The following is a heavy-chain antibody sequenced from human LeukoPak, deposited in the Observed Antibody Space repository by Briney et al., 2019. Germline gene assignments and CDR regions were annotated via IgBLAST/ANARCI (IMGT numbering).Heavy chain of an antibody. V-gene: IGHV3-7*01. Sequence: GGSLRLSCAASGFTFSRYWMAWVRQAPGKGLEWVANIRGDAGDKGYADSVRDRFTISRDNGKNSLSLQMNSLTAEDTAVYYCARDVHGALDFWGQGTLVVVSS. CDR2: IRGDAGDK. J-gene: IGHJ4*02. CDR1: GFTFSRYW. CDR3: ARDVHGALDF. D-gene: IGHD4/OR15-4a*01.